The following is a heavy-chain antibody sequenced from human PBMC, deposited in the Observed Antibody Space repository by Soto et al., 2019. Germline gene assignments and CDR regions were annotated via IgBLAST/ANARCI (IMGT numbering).Heavy chain of an antibody. J-gene: IGHJ4*02. CDR1: GGSITSINYY. CDR3: ARCFCAGTYCTSSSCYFDY. CDR2: IYYNGNT. D-gene: IGHD2-8*01. V-gene: IGHV4-39*01. Sequence: ASETLSLTCTVSGGSITSINYYWGWIRQPPGKGLEWIGGIYYNGNTYYNPSLKSRVTISVDKSKNQFSLKLSSVTAADTAVYFCARCFCAGTYCTSSSCYFDYWGQGTPVTASS.